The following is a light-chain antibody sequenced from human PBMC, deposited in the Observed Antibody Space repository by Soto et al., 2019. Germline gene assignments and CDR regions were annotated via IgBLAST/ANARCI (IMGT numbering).Light chain of an antibody. CDR2: TTN. J-gene: IGLJ3*02. V-gene: IGLV1-44*01. CDR3: AAWDDSLNGPV. Sequence: QSVLTQPPSASVTPGQRVSISCSGSRSNIGNNTVNWYQQFPETAPRLLIYTTNQRPSGVPDRFSGSKSGTSASLAISGLQSEDEADYYCAAWDDSLNGPVFGGGTKLTVL. CDR1: RSNIGNNT.